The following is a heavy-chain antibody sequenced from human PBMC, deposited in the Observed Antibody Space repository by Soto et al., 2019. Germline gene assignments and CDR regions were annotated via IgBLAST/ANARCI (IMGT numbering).Heavy chain of an antibody. CDR1: GGTFSSYA. D-gene: IGHD2-15*01. V-gene: IGHV1-69*13. CDR3: ATLFQSVYYSGGFCPDAFDI. Sequence: GASVNVSCKASGGTFSSYAISWVRQAPGQGLEWMGGIIPIFGTANYAQKFQGRVTITADESTSTAYMELSSLRSEDTAVYYCATLFQSVYYSGGFCPDAFDIWGQGTMVTDSS. CDR2: IIPIFGTA. J-gene: IGHJ3*02.